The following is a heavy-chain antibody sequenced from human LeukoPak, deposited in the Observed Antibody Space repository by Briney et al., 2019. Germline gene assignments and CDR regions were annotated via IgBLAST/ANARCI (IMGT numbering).Heavy chain of an antibody. CDR1: GYSFTDYW. J-gene: IGHJ4*02. CDR2: IYPGDSDT. CDR3: ARAPTSLSNPYYFDY. D-gene: IGHD4-11*01. Sequence: GESLKISCQGSGYSFTDYWIGWVRQMPGKGLEWMGIIYPGDSDTRYSPSFRGHVTISADNSISTASLQWIRLEASDTAVYYCARAPTSLSNPYYFDYWGQGTLVTVSP. V-gene: IGHV5-51*06.